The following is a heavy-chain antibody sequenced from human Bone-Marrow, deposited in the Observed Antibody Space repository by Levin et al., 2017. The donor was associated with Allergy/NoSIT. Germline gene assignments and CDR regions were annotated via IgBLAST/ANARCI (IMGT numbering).Heavy chain of an antibody. CDR1: EFSLNTSGVS. CDR2: IYWDDDK. CDR3: VHCFTVFGVVSAIYS. D-gene: IGHD3-3*01. V-gene: IGHV2-5*02. J-gene: IGHJ4*02. Sequence: SGPTLVKPTQTLTLTCSFSEFSLNTSGVSVGWIRQPPGKALEWLASIYWDDDKSYSPSLKSRLMITKDTSKNQVVLKMTNMDIVDTATYYCVHCFTVFGVVSAIYSWGQGTLVTVSS.